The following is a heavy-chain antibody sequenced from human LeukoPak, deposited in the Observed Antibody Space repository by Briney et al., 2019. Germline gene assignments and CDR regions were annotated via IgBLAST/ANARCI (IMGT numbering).Heavy chain of an antibody. Sequence: SETLSLTCTVSGGSISSYYWSWIRQPPGKGLEWIGYIYYSGSTNYNPSLKSRVTISVDTSKNQFPLKLSSVTAADTAVYYCARHPASDQGYWGQGTLVTVSS. CDR3: ARHPASDQGY. D-gene: IGHD2-2*01. V-gene: IGHV4-59*08. CDR2: IYYSGST. CDR1: GGSISSYY. J-gene: IGHJ4*02.